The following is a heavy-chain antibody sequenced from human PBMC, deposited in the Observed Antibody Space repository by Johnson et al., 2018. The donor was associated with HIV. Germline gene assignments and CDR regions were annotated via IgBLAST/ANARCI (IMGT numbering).Heavy chain of an antibody. CDR3: ARGGYCGGDCYDGVAFDI. V-gene: IGHV3-30*04. CDR1: GFTFSSYA. Sequence: QVQLVESGGGVVQPGRSLRLSCAASGFTFSSYAMHWVRQAPGKGLEWVAVISYDGSNKYYADSVKGRFTISRDNSKNTLYLQMNSLRAEDTALYYCARGGYCGGDCYDGVAFDIWGQGTMVTVSS. D-gene: IGHD2-21*02. J-gene: IGHJ3*02. CDR2: ISYDGSNK.